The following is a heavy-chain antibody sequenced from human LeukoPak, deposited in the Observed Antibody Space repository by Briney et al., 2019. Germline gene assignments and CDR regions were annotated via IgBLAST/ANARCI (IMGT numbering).Heavy chain of an antibody. Sequence: GGSLRLSCAASGFTFSSYGMSWVRQAPGKGLEWVSAISGNGGSTYYADSVKGRFAISRDTSKNTLYLQMNSLRPDDTAVYYCAKDSSDYYFDYWGQGTLVTVSS. D-gene: IGHD3-22*01. J-gene: IGHJ4*02. V-gene: IGHV3-23*01. CDR3: AKDSSDYYFDY. CDR1: GFTFSSYG. CDR2: ISGNGGST.